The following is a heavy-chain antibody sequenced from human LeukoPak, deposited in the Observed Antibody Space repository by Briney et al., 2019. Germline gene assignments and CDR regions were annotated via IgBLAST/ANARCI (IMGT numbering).Heavy chain of an antibody. J-gene: IGHJ6*02. D-gene: IGHD6-19*01. Sequence: PGGSLRLSCAASGFTFSSYSMNWVRQAPGKGLEWVSSISSSSSYIYYADSVKGRFTISRDNAKNSLYLQMNSLRAEDTAVYYCARGQTIPIAEAGTGYYYGMDVWGQGPPVTVS. CDR3: ARGQTIPIAEAGTGYYYGMDV. CDR2: ISSSSSYI. V-gene: IGHV3-21*01. CDR1: GFTFSSYS.